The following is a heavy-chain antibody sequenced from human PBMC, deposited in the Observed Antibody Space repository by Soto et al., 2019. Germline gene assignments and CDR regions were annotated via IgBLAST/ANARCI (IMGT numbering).Heavy chain of an antibody. Sequence: PGESLKISCKGSGYRFADDWIAWVRQMPGKGLEWMGVIFPGDSDTRYNPSFEGQVTFSADKSISAAYLQWTSLRASDSAIYYCARNLAYCGGDCHGLDFWGQGTLVTVSS. J-gene: IGHJ4*02. V-gene: IGHV5-51*01. CDR2: IFPGDSDT. CDR1: GYRFADDW. D-gene: IGHD2-21*02. CDR3: ARNLAYCGGDCHGLDF.